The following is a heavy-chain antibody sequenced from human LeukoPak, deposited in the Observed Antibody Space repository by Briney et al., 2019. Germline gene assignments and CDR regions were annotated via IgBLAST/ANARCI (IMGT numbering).Heavy chain of an antibody. Sequence: GGSLRLSCAASGFTFSSYAMHWVRRAPGKGLEYVSAISSNGGSTYYANSVKGRFTISRDNSKNTLYLQMGSLRAEDMAVYYCARTHYYGSGALYNWGQGTLVTVSS. J-gene: IGHJ4*02. D-gene: IGHD3-10*01. CDR3: ARTHYYGSGALYN. CDR1: GFTFSSYA. CDR2: ISSNGGST. V-gene: IGHV3-64*01.